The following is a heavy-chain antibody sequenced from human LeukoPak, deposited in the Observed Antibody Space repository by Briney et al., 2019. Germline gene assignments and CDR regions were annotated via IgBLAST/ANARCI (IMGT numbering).Heavy chain of an antibody. J-gene: IGHJ4*02. Sequence: SETLSLTCAVYGGSFSGYYWSWIRQPPGKGLEWIGEINHSGSTNYNPSLKSRVTISVDTSKNQFSLKLSSVTAADTAVYYCARDPQQPPYYFDYWGQGTLVTVSS. CDR3: ARDPQQPPYYFDY. V-gene: IGHV4-34*01. CDR1: GGSFSGYY. CDR2: INHSGST. D-gene: IGHD6-13*01.